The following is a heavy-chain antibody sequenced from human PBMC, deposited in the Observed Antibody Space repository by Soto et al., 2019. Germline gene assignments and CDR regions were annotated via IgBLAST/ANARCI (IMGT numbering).Heavy chain of an antibody. V-gene: IGHV1-69*01. CDR3: ARGETYLGV. Sequence: QVQLVQSGAEVKKPGSSVKVSCKTSRDTFNKYAFNWVRQAPGQGLEWMGWIIPIFSSRNYAEKFQGRVTITADDSTSTAYMELRSLTFDDTAVYYCARGETYLGVWGQGTTVTVSS. J-gene: IGHJ6*02. CDR1: RDTFNKYA. D-gene: IGHD3-16*01. CDR2: IIPIFSSR.